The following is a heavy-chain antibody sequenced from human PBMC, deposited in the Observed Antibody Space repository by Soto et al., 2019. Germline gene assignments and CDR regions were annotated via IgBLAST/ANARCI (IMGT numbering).Heavy chain of an antibody. D-gene: IGHD3-22*01. Sequence: QVQLVQSGAEVKKPGSSVKVSCKASGVTFSSYAISWVRQAPGQGLEWMGGIIPIFGTANYAQKFQGRVTITADESTSTAYMELSSLRSEDTAVYYCATRGSYYYDPIFDYWGQGTLVTVSS. J-gene: IGHJ4*02. V-gene: IGHV1-69*12. CDR2: IIPIFGTA. CDR1: GVTFSSYA. CDR3: ATRGSYYYDPIFDY.